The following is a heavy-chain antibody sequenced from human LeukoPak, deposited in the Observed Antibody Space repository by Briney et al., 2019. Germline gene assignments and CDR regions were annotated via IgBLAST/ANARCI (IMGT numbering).Heavy chain of an antibody. V-gene: IGHV4-61*02. D-gene: IGHD3-10*01. J-gene: IGHJ6*03. CDR1: GGSISSGIYY. Sequence: SETLSLTCTVSGGSISSGIYYWSCIRQPAGKGLEWIGRIYTSGSTNYNPSLKSRVTISVDMSKNQFSLKLSSVTTADTAVYYCARDGNYYGSRYYYYMDVWGKGTTVTISS. CDR2: IYTSGST. CDR3: ARDGNYYGSRYYYYMDV.